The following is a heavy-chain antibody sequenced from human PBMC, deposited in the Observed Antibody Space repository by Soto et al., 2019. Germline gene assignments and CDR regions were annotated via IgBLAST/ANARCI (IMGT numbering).Heavy chain of an antibody. CDR1: GGSLSSGGYY. Sequence: SETLSLTCTVSGGSLSSGGYYWSWIRQHPGKGLEWIGYIYYSGSTYYNPSLKSRVTISVDTSKNQFSLKLSSVTAADTAVYYCARAIVVVVAAENWFDPWGQGTLVTVSS. CDR3: ARAIVVVVAAENWFDP. J-gene: IGHJ5*02. D-gene: IGHD2-15*01. CDR2: IYYSGST. V-gene: IGHV4-31*02.